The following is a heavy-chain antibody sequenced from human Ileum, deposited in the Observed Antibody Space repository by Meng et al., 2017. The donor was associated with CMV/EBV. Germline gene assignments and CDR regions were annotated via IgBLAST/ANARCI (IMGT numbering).Heavy chain of an antibody. CDR1: GFTFSSYA. V-gene: IGHV3-7*01. Sequence: GGSLRLSCAASGFTFSSYAMSWVRQAPGKGLEWVANIKQDGSEKYYVDSVKGRFTISRDNAKNSLYLQMNSLRAEDTAVYYCAREAFCSGGSCYSTNLLYYFDYWGQGTLVTVSS. D-gene: IGHD2-15*01. J-gene: IGHJ4*02. CDR2: IKQDGSEK. CDR3: AREAFCSGGSCYSTNLLYYFDY.